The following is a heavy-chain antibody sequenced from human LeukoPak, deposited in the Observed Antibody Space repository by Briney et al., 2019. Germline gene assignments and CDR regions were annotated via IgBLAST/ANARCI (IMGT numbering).Heavy chain of an antibody. V-gene: IGHV5-51*01. Sequence: GQSLKISCKVSGYSFTSYWIGWLRQMPGKGLKWVGIIYPDDSDTRYSPTFQGQVTISADKSISTAYLQWSSLKASDTAMYYCARRQQWSSAFDIWGQGTMVTVSS. J-gene: IGHJ3*02. CDR2: IYPDDSDT. CDR3: ARRQQWSSAFDI. D-gene: IGHD6-19*01. CDR1: GYSFTSYW.